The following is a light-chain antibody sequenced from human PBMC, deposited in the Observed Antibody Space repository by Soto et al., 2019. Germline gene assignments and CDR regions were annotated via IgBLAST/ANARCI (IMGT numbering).Light chain of an antibody. CDR3: SSYAGSKIV. Sequence: QSALTQPPSAPGSPGQSVTISCTGTSSDVGGYNYVSWYQQHPGKAPKLMIYEVSKRPSGVPDRFSGSKSGNTASLTVSGLQAEDEADYYCSSYAGSKIVFGGGTKLTVL. V-gene: IGLV2-8*01. CDR1: SSDVGGYNY. CDR2: EVS. J-gene: IGLJ2*01.